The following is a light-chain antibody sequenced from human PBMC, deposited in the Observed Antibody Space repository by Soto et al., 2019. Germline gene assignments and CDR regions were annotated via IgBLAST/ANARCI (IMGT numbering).Light chain of an antibody. V-gene: IGKV3-15*01. CDR1: HRVSSY. CDR2: GAS. Sequence: EIVITQSPSTLSLSQGERATLSCRASHRVSSYLAWYQQKPGQAPRLLIYGASTRATGIPARFSGSGSGTEFTLTISSLQSEDFAVYYCQHYNNWPLTFGEGTKVDIK. J-gene: IGKJ4*01. CDR3: QHYNNWPLT.